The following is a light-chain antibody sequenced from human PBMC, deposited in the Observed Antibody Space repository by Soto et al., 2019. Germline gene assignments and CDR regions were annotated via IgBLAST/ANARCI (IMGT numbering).Light chain of an antibody. V-gene: IGLV2-8*01. CDR3: SSFASSNTWV. CDR2: EVT. Sequence: QSALTQPPSASGSPGQSVTISCTGTSSDVGAYNYVSWYQQHAGKAPKLVIYEVTKRPSGVPDRFAGTKSANTASLTVSGLRAEDEAVYYCSSFASSNTWVFGGGTKVTV. J-gene: IGLJ3*02. CDR1: SSDVGAYNY.